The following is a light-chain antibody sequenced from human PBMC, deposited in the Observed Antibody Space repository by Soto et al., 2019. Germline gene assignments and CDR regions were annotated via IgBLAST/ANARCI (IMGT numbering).Light chain of an antibody. J-gene: IGKJ4*02. CDR2: GAS. CDR1: QSISNSY. Sequence: EIVLTQSPGTLSLSPGERATLSCRASQSISNSYLAWYQQRPGQAPRLLIYGASSRASGIPDRFSGSGSGADFTLTINRLEPEDFAVYYCQQYDDSPQTFRRGTKVEIK. V-gene: IGKV3-20*01. CDR3: QQYDDSPQT.